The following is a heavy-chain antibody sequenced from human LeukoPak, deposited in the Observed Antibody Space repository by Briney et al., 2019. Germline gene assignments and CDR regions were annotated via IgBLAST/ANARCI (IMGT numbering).Heavy chain of an antibody. Sequence: GGSLRLSCAASGFTFSGFAMSWVRQAPGKGLEWVSAISGSGGSTYYADSVKGRFTISRDNSKNTLYLQMNSLRAEDTAVYYCAKDWSTMVRGVNDYWGQGTLVTVSS. CDR3: AKDWSTMVRGVNDY. J-gene: IGHJ4*02. V-gene: IGHV3-23*01. CDR2: ISGSGGST. CDR1: GFTFSGFA. D-gene: IGHD3-10*01.